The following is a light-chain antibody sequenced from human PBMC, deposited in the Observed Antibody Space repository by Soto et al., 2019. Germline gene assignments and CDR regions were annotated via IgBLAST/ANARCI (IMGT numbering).Light chain of an antibody. J-gene: IGLJ2*01. V-gene: IGLV4-69*01. CDR2: LNSDGSH. Sequence: VLTQSPSASASLGASVKLTCTLSSGHSSYAIAWHQQQPEKGPRYLMKLNSDGSHSKGDGIPDRFSGSSSGAERYLTISSHQSEDEADYYCQTWGTGIFGGGTKLTVL. CDR3: QTWGTGI. CDR1: SGHSSYA.